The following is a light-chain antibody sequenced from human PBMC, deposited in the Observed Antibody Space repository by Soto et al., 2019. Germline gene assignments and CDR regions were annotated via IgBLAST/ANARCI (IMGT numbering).Light chain of an antibody. CDR3: QGYGDSPPAFT. V-gene: IGKV3-20*01. Sequence: DIVLTQSPGTLSLSPGERATLSCRASQSPNNMNLAWYRQKPGQAPRLLIYGASNRATGTPDRFRGSGSGTDFTHTISGLEPEDFAVYYGQGYGDSPPAFTFGQGTKLQIK. CDR1: QSPNNMN. J-gene: IGKJ2*01. CDR2: GAS.